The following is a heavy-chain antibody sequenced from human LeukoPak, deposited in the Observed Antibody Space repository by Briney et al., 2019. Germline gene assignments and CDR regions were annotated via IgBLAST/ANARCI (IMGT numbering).Heavy chain of an antibody. CDR1: GFTFSSYG. CDR3: ARGDYYDSSGYGYYFDY. Sequence: GGSLRLSCAASGFTFSSYGMHWVRQAPGKGLEWVAVIWYDGSNKYYADSVKGRFTISRDNSKNTLYLQMNSLRAEDTAVYYCARGDYYDSSGYGYYFDYWGQETLVTVSS. D-gene: IGHD3-22*01. V-gene: IGHV3-33*01. J-gene: IGHJ4*02. CDR2: IWYDGSNK.